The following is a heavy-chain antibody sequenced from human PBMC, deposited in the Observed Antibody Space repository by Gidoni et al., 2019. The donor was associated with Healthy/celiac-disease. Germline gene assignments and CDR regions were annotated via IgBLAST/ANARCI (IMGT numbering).Heavy chain of an antibody. CDR3: ARDRWPLRTVKNYYYGMDV. J-gene: IGHJ6*02. Sequence: QVQLVQSGAEGKKPGSSVKVSCKASGGTFSSYALSWVRQAPGQGLEWMGGIIPIFGTANYAQKFQGRVTITADESTSTAYMELSSLRSEDTAVYYCARDRWPLRTVKNYYYGMDVWGQGTTVTVSS. V-gene: IGHV1-69*01. CDR2: IIPIFGTA. D-gene: IGHD3-10*01. CDR1: GGTFSSYA.